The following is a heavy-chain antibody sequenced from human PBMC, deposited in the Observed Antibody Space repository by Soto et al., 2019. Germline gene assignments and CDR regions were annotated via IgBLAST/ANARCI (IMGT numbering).Heavy chain of an antibody. CDR3: ATGGDYYYGSGRRKLDY. D-gene: IGHD3-10*01. J-gene: IGHJ4*02. Sequence: QVQLQQWGAGLLKPSETLSLTCAVYGGSFSGYYWSWIRQPPGKGLEWIGEINHSGSTNYNPSLKSRVTISVDTSKNQLSLKLSSVTAADTAVYYCATGGDYYYGSGRRKLDYWGQGTLVTVSS. CDR1: GGSFSGYY. CDR2: INHSGST. V-gene: IGHV4-34*01.